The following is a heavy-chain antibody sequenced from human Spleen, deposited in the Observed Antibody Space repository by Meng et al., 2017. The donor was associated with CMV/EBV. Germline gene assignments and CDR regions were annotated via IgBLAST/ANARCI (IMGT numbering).Heavy chain of an antibody. V-gene: IGHV4-34*01. CDR1: GGSFSGYY. CDR2: INHSGST. CDR3: ARGRRGYSSGY. Sequence: LTCAVYGGSFSGYYWSWIRKPPGKGLEWIGEINHSGSTNYNPSLKSRVTISVDTSKNQFSLKLSSVTAADTAVYYCARGRRGYSSGYWGQGTLVTVSS. J-gene: IGHJ4*02. D-gene: IGHD5-18*01.